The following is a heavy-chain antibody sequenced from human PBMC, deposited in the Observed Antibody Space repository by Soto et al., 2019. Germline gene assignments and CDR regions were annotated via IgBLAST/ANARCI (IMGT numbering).Heavy chain of an antibody. Sequence: PGESLRLSCAASGFTFSSYWMSWVRQAPGKGLEWVANIKQDGSEKYYVDSVKGRFTISRDNAKNSLYLQMSSLRAEDTAVYYCDRDLWFYYCYYGMDVCGQGTTVTVS. V-gene: IGHV3-7*01. CDR3: DRDLWFYYCYYGMDV. CDR1: GFTFSSYW. CDR2: IKQDGSEK. D-gene: IGHD3-9*01. J-gene: IGHJ6*02.